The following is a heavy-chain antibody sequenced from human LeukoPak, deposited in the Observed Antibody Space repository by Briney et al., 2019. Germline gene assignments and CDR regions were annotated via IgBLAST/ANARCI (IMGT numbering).Heavy chain of an antibody. J-gene: IGHJ2*01. CDR2: IYPSGTT. CDR1: GASISSYY. CDR3: ARLAIRSTWYFDL. Sequence: SETLSLTCTVSGASISSYYWNWIRQPPGEGLEWIGCIYPSGTTNYNPSLKSRVSMSVDTSKNQFSLKVSSVAAADTAVYYCARLAIRSTWYFDLWGRGTLVTVSS. V-gene: IGHV4-4*09. D-gene: IGHD3-10*01.